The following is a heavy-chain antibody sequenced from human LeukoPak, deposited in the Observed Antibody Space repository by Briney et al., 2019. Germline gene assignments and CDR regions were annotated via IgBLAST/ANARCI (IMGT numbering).Heavy chain of an antibody. J-gene: IGHJ4*02. CDR2: IWYEGSNK. D-gene: IGHD3-22*01. Sequence: GRSLRLSCGASVYLLNIYDMQGVRQAPGKGLVWVTDIWYEGSNKYCSDSVKGRFTISTDNSKSTLYLQINCLRAEPTAVYYCARVASARADYDSSGYCAPTYYFDYCGQGTLVTVSS. V-gene: IGHV3-33*01. CDR3: ARVASARADYDSSGYCAPTYYFDY. CDR1: VYLLNIYD.